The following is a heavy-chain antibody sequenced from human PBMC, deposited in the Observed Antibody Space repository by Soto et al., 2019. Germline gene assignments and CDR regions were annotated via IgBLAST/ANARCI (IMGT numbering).Heavy chain of an antibody. CDR1: GYTFTNND. V-gene: IGHV1-8*01. D-gene: IGHD1-7*01. Sequence: ASVKVSCKASGYTFTNNDINWVRQAPGQGLEWIGWMNTNTNTTDSAEVFEGRVSLTWDTSISTAYMQLNSLKIDDTAVYYCASEFVGTCYLRLHPWCQGSRVTVFS. CDR2: MNTNTNTT. J-gene: IGHJ5*02. CDR3: ASEFVGTCYLRLHP.